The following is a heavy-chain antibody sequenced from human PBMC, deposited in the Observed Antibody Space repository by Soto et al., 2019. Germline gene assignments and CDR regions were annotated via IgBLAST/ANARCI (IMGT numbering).Heavy chain of an antibody. CDR2: MNAKSGDT. Sequence: ASVKVSCKASGYTFSDFDINWLRQAAGQGPEWMGWMNAKSGDTFSAQRLQGKFNMTWDTSLSTAYMEVGSLTSDDAAIYYCARGNPFNYTGFDVWGQGTTVTVSS. D-gene: IGHD3-10*01. J-gene: IGHJ6*02. CDR3: ARGNPFNYTGFDV. V-gene: IGHV1-8*01. CDR1: GYTFSDFD.